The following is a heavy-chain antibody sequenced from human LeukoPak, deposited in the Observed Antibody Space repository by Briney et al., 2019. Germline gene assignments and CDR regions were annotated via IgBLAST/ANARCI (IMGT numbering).Heavy chain of an antibody. CDR1: GGSISSYY. D-gene: IGHD3-22*01. J-gene: IGHJ4*02. Sequence: SETLSLTCTVSGGSISSYYWSWIRQPPGKGLEWIGYIYYSGSTNYKPSLKSRVTIPVDTSKNQFSLKLSSVTAADTAVYYCARVPYYYDSSGYLDYWGQGTLVTVSS. V-gene: IGHV4-59*08. CDR2: IYYSGST. CDR3: ARVPYYYDSSGYLDY.